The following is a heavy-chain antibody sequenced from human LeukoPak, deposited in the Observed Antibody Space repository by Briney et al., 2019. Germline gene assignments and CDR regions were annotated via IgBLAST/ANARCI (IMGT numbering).Heavy chain of an antibody. V-gene: IGHV4-39*01. J-gene: IGHJ3*02. CDR2: IYYSGST. CDR3: ARQRGVLLWFGESPQEVDAFGI. CDR1: GGSISSSSYY. Sequence: SETLSLTCTVSGGSISSSSYYWGWIRQPPGKGLEWIGSIYYSGSTYYNPSLKSRVTISVDTSKNQFSLKLSSVTAADTAVYYCARQRGVLLWFGESPQEVDAFGIWGQGTMVTVSS. D-gene: IGHD3-10*01.